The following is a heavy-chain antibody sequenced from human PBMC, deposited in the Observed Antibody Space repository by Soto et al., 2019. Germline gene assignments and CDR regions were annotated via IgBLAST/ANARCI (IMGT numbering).Heavy chain of an antibody. CDR1: GYTFTSYA. D-gene: IGHD2-2*01. CDR3: AKDPMYQPLLVFDY. Sequence: GASVKVSCKASGYTFTSYAMHWVRQAPGQRLEWKGRINAGNGKTKYSQKFQGRVTITRDTSASTTYMELSSLRSEDTFVYYCAKDPMYQPLLVFDYWGKGTLVTVSS. J-gene: IGHJ4*02. CDR2: INAGNGKT. V-gene: IGHV1-3*01.